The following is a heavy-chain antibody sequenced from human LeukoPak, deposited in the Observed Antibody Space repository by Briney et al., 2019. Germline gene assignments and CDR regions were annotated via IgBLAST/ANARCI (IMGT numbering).Heavy chain of an antibody. J-gene: IGHJ4*02. Sequence: GGSLRLSCVASGFIFSSYEMNWVRQAPGKGLEWVSYISSSSSTIYYADSVKGRFTISRDNSKNTLYLQMNSLRAEDTAVYYCARDTGASANYWGQGTLVTVSS. V-gene: IGHV3-48*01. CDR3: ARDTGASANY. CDR2: ISSSSSTI. CDR1: GFIFSSYE. D-gene: IGHD4/OR15-4a*01.